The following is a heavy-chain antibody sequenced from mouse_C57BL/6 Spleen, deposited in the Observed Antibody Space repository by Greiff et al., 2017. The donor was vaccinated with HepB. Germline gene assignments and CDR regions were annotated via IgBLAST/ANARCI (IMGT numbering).Heavy chain of an antibody. CDR2: IDPEDGET. Sequence: DVKLVESGAELVKPGASVKLSCTASGFNIKDYYMHWVKQRTEQGLEWIGRIDPEDGETKYAPKFQGKATITADTSSNTAYLQLSSLTSEDTAVYYCARIYYDYDAGYAMDYWGQGTSVTVSS. CDR1: GFNIKDYY. V-gene: IGHV14-2*01. D-gene: IGHD2-4*01. J-gene: IGHJ4*01. CDR3: ARIYYDYDAGYAMDY.